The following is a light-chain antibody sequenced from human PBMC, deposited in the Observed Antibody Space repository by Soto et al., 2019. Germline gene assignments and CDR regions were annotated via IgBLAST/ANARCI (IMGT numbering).Light chain of an antibody. CDR3: ASYTSSRAYV. CDR2: EVS. CDR1: SRDVGGNNY. V-gene: IGLV2-14*01. Sequence: SVLTQPASVTGSPGQSTTISCTGTSRDVGGNNYVSWYQQQAGKAPKLIIHEVSNRPSGVSNRFSGSKSGNTASLTISGLQAEDEADYYCASYTSSRAYVFGIGT. J-gene: IGLJ1*01.